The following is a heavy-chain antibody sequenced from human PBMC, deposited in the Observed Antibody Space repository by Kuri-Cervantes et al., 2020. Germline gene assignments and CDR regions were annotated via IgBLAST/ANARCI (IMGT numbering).Heavy chain of an antibody. CDR3: ARSPSAMAVAGTGAFDI. Sequence: SETLSLTCTVSGGSVSSGSYYWSWIRQPPGKGLEWIGYIYYSGSTNYNPSLKSRVTISVDTSKNQFSLKLSSVTAADTAVYYCARSPSAMAVAGTGAFDIWGQGTMVTVSS. CDR2: IYYSGST. V-gene: IGHV4-61*01. D-gene: IGHD6-19*01. CDR1: GGSVSSGSYY. J-gene: IGHJ3*02.